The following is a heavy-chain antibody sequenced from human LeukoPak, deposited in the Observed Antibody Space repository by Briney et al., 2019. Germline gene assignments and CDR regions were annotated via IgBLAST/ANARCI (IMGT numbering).Heavy chain of an antibody. Sequence: GGSLRLSCAASGFTFSSYAMSWVRQAPGKGLEWVSAISGSGGSTYYADSVEGRFTIPRDNSKNTLYLQMNSLRAEDTAVYYCAKNRDDYGDSDYFDYWGQGTLVTVSS. CDR1: GFTFSSYA. J-gene: IGHJ4*02. D-gene: IGHD4-17*01. V-gene: IGHV3-23*01. CDR2: ISGSGGST. CDR3: AKNRDDYGDSDYFDY.